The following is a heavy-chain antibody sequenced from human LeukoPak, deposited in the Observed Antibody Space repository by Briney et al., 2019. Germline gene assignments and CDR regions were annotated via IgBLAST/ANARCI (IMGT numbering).Heavy chain of an antibody. CDR1: GGSLSSYY. J-gene: IGHJ6*03. V-gene: IGHV4-59*01. D-gene: IGHD6-13*01. CDR2: IYYSGST. CDR3: ARGSSWYGYYYYMDV. Sequence: SETLSLTCTVSGGSLSSYYWSWIRQPPRKGLEWSGYIYYSGSTNYNPSLKSRVTISVDTSKNQFSLKLSSVTAADTAVYYCARGSSWYGYYYYMDVWGKGTTVTVSS.